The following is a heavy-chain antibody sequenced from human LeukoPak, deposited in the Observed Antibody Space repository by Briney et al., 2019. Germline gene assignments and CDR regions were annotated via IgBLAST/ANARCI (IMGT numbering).Heavy chain of an antibody. D-gene: IGHD6-13*01. CDR1: GFTFSSYA. CDR3: ARDPLPVIAAAGHFDY. CDR2: LTDSGRST. V-gene: IGHV3-23*01. J-gene: IGHJ4*02. Sequence: GGSLRLSCAASGFTFSSYAMSWVRQAPGKGLQWVSALTDSGRSTYYADSVEGRFTISRDNSKNTLYLQMNSLRAEDTAVYYCARDPLPVIAAAGHFDYWGQGTLVTVSS.